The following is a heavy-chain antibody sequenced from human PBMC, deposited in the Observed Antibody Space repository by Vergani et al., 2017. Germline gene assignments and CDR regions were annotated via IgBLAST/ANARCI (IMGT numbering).Heavy chain of an antibody. CDR1: GGSISSGGYS. CDR2: IYHSGST. V-gene: IGHV4-30-2*02. J-gene: IGHJ4*02. D-gene: IGHD2-2*01. Sequence: QLQLQESGSGLVKPSQTLSLTCAVSGGSISSGGYSWSWIRQPPGKGLEWIGYIYHSGSTYYNPSLKSRVTISVDTSKNQFSLKLSSVTAADTAVYYCARWCRSTSCYGADYWGQGTLVTVSS. CDR3: ARWCRSTSCYGADY.